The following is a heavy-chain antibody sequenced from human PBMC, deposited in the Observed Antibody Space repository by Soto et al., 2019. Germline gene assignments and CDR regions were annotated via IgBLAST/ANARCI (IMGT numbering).Heavy chain of an antibody. J-gene: IGHJ3*02. V-gene: IGHV3-23*01. CDR2: LSGSGGSS. CDR1: GFTFSSYA. D-gene: IGHD3-3*01. Sequence: GGSLRLSCAASGFTFSSYAMSWVRQAPGKGLEWVSNLSGSGGSSYYSDSVQGRFTISRDNSKKTLYLQMNSLRAEDTAVYYCATSWEWLPHDAFDIWGQGTMVTVSS. CDR3: ATSWEWLPHDAFDI.